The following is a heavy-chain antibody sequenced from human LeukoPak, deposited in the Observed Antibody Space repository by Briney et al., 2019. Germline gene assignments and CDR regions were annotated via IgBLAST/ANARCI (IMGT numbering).Heavy chain of an antibody. CDR1: GYTFTGYY. CDR3: ARSNYDSSGYYSRPYYYGMDV. V-gene: IGHV1-2*02. CDR2: INPNSGGT. J-gene: IGHJ6*02. D-gene: IGHD3-22*01. Sequence: ASVKVSCKASGYTFTGYYMLWVRQAPGQGLEWMGWINPNSGGTNYAQKFQGRVTMTRDTSISTAYMELSRLRSDDTAVYYCARSNYDSSGYYSRPYYYGMDVWGQGTTVTVSS.